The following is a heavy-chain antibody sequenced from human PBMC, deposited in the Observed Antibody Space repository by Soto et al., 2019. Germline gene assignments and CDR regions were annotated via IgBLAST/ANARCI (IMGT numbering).Heavy chain of an antibody. CDR2: ISSSSSYI. Sequence: GGSLRLSCAASGFTFSNYSMNWVRQAPGKGLEWASSISSSSSYIYYADSVKGRFTISRDNAKNSLYLQMNSLRAEDTAVYYCARDSEGGDYGYGMDVWGQGTTVTVSS. D-gene: IGHD4-17*01. CDR1: GFTFSNYS. J-gene: IGHJ6*02. CDR3: ARDSEGGDYGYGMDV. V-gene: IGHV3-21*01.